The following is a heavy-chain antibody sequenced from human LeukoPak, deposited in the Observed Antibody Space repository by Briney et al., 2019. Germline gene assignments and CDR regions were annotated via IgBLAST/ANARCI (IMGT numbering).Heavy chain of an antibody. V-gene: IGHV3-48*04. Sequence: GGSLRLSCAASGFTFSSYSMNWVRQAPGKGLEWDSYISSSSSTIYYADSVKGRFTISRDNAKNSLYLQMNSLRAEDTAVYYCARDAYCSSTSCSFPGFDYWGQGTLVTVSS. CDR3: ARDAYCSSTSCSFPGFDY. CDR1: GFTFSSYS. D-gene: IGHD2-2*01. J-gene: IGHJ4*02. CDR2: ISSSSSTI.